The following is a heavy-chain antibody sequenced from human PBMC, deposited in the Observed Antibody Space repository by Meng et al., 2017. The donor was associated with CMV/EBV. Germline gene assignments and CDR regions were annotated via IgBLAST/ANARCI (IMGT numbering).Heavy chain of an antibody. Sequence: ASVKVSCKASGYTFTGYYMHWVRQAPGQGLEWMGWINPNSGGTNYAQKFQGRVTMTRDTSISTAYMELSRLRSDDTAVYYCARDARGGFTIFGVVISFDYWGQGTLVTVSS. CDR2: INPNSGGT. D-gene: IGHD3-3*01. CDR3: ARDARGGFTIFGVVISFDY. J-gene: IGHJ4*02. V-gene: IGHV1-2*02. CDR1: GYTFTGYY.